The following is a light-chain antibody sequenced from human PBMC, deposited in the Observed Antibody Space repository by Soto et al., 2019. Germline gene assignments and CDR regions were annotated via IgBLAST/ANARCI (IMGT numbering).Light chain of an antibody. J-gene: IGKJ4*01. V-gene: IGKV1-27*01. CDR3: QNYNSARCT. Sequence: DIQMTQSPSSLSASVGDRVIITCRASQGISNYLAWYQQKPGKVPKLLIYAASTLQSGVPSRFSGSGSGPHCTLTISRLQPEHVASYYCQNYNSARCTFGGGTNVEL. CDR2: AAS. CDR1: QGISNY.